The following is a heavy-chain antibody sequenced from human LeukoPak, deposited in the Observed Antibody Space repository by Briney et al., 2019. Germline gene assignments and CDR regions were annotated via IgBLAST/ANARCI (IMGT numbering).Heavy chain of an antibody. J-gene: IGHJ5*02. CDR2: IIPIFGTA. Sequence: ASVKVSCKASGGTFSSYAISWVRQAPGQGLEWMGGIIPIFGTANYAQKFQGRVTITRNTSISTAYMELSSLRSEDTAVYYCARGRSPLTIFEVGYNWFDPWGQGTLVTVSS. V-gene: IGHV1-69*05. CDR1: GGTFSSYA. CDR3: ARGRSPLTIFEVGYNWFDP. D-gene: IGHD3-3*01.